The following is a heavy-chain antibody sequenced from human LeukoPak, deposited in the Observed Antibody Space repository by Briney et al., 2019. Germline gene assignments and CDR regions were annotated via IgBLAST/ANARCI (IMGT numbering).Heavy chain of an antibody. V-gene: IGHV3-30*02. Sequence: PTGGSKRLFCSAFGFTFGDYAFHWVRQAPGKGLEWLAFIRYDASDSYYADSVKGRFTISRDNSKKTLYLQMDSLRTEDTAFYYCALMGVVIPPDTYDVWGQGTLVTVSS. CDR3: ALMGVVIPPDTYDV. D-gene: IGHD2-15*01. CDR1: GFTFGDYA. CDR2: IRYDASDS. J-gene: IGHJ3*01.